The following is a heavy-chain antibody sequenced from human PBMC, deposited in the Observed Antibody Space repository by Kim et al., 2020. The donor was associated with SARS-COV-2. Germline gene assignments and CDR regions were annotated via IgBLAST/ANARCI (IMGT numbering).Heavy chain of an antibody. J-gene: IGHJ4*02. V-gene: IGHV4-31*02. D-gene: IGHD6-13*01. Sequence: YYNPSLKSRVTISVDTSKNQFSLKLSSVTAADTAVYYCATSIAAAGPFDYWGQGTLVTISS. CDR3: ATSIAAAGPFDY.